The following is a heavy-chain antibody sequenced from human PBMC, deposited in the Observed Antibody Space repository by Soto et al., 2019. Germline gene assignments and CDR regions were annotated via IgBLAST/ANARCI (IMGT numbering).Heavy chain of an antibody. J-gene: IGHJ1*01. Sequence: QIQLVQSGAEVKKPGASVKVSCKASGYNFLNFGVSWVRQAPGQGLEWMGWVSPKSGNTDYARKVQGRDTMTKDTSTTTAYMELRGLRSDDTAVYYCARGRTVAAIGPLLVWGKGTLVSVSS. CDR2: VSPKSGNT. V-gene: IGHV1-18*01. CDR1: GYNFLNFG. CDR3: ARGRTVAAIGPLLV. D-gene: IGHD1-1*01.